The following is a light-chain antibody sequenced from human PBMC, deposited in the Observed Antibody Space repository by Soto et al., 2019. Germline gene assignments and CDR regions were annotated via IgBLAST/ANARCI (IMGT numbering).Light chain of an antibody. Sequence: PGTLSLSPGERATLSCRASQSVGSNYLAWYQQKPGQAPRLLIYAASSRATGITDRFSGSGSGTDFTLTISRLDPEDFALYCCQQDGSSPVPFGQGTKVEIK. V-gene: IGKV3-20*01. CDR3: QQDGSSPVP. CDR2: AAS. J-gene: IGKJ1*01. CDR1: QSVGSNY.